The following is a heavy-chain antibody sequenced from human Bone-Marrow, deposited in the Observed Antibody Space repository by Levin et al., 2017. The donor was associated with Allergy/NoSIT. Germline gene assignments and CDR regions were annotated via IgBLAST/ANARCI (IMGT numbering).Heavy chain of an antibody. Sequence: GESLKISCTASGFTFGDHAMSWFRQAPGKGLEWVGIIRSKGYGGTTEHAASVKGRFTISRDDSKSIAYLQMNSLKTEDTAVYYCTRLQYGYGTLNFDYWGQGTQVTVSS. CDR2: IRSKGYGGTT. D-gene: IGHD3-16*01. J-gene: IGHJ4*02. CDR1: GFTFGDHA. V-gene: IGHV3-49*03. CDR3: TRLQYGYGTLNFDY.